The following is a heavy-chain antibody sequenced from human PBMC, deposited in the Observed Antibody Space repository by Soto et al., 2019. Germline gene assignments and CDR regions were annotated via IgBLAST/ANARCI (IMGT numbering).Heavy chain of an antibody. Sequence: EVQLVESGGGLVQPGGSLRLSCAASGFTFSSYWIHWVRQAPGKGLVWVSRIDNDGRTTKYADSVRGRFTISRDNAKNALYLHMNSLSAEDTAVYYCARERGAGTPFDYCGQGTLVTFSS. CDR3: ARERGAGTPFDY. V-gene: IGHV3-74*01. CDR1: GFTFSSYW. J-gene: IGHJ4*02. CDR2: IDNDGRTT. D-gene: IGHD6-19*01.